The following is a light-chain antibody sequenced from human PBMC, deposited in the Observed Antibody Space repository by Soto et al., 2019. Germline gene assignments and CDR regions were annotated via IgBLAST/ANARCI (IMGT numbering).Light chain of an antibody. Sequence: QSALTQPASVSVSPGQSITISCTGTSGDIGGYNYVSWYQQHPGKAPKLLTSEVTNRPSGVSNRFSGSKSGNTAYLTISGLQAEDEADYYCSSYTTNITPVVFGGGTQLTVL. CDR2: EVT. J-gene: IGLJ2*01. CDR1: SGDIGGYNY. V-gene: IGLV2-14*01. CDR3: SSYTTNITPVV.